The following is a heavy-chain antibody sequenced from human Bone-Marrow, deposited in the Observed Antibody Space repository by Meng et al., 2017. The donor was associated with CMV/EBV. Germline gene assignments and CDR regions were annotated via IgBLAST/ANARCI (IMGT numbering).Heavy chain of an antibody. J-gene: IGHJ4*02. V-gene: IGHV1-2*02. CDR3: ASSRGNFYYDSSGYYPLLD. D-gene: IGHD3-22*01. CDR1: GYTFTGYY. Sequence: ASVKVSCKASGYTFTGYYMHWVRQAPGQGLEWMGWINPNSGGTNYAQKFQGRVTMTRDTSISTAYMELSRLRSDDTAVYYCASSRGNFYYDSSGYYPLLDWGQGTLVPVS. CDR2: INPNSGGT.